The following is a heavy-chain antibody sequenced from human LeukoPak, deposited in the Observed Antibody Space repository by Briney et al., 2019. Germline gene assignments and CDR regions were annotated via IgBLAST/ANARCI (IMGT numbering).Heavy chain of an antibody. CDR2: IYSGGST. CDR1: GFTFGDYA. V-gene: IGHV3-53*01. CDR3: ARGDGSWGFDY. J-gene: IGHJ4*02. D-gene: IGHD6-13*01. Sequence: GGSLRLSCTASGFTFGDYAMSWFRQAPGKGLEWVSVIYSGGSTYYADSVKGRFTISRDNSKNTLYLQMNSLRAEDTAVYYCARGDGSWGFDYWGQGTLVTVSS.